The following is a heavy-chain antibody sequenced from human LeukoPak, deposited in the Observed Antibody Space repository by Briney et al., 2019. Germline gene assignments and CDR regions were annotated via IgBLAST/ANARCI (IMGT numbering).Heavy chain of an antibody. CDR3: AREGGSSCFDY. J-gene: IGHJ4*02. CDR2: IYSGGST. CDR1: GFIFSSHG. Sequence: GGTLRLSCAASGFIFSSHGMNWVRQAPGKGLEWVSVIYSGGSTYYADSVQGRFTISRDNSKNTLYLQMNSLRAEDTAVYYCAREGGSSCFDYWGQGTLVTVSS. V-gene: IGHV3-53*01. D-gene: IGHD1-26*01.